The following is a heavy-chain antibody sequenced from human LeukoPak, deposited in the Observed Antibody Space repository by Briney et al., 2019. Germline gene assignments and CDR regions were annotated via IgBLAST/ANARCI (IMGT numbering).Heavy chain of an antibody. CDR1: GYRVTSYR. D-gene: IGHD3-22*01. Sequence: GESLKISCKASGYRVTSYRIGWVRQLPGKGLEWMGIVNPHDSDTRYSPSFQGQVTISADKSISTAYLQWSSLEASDTAMYYCARHLDDSSGYYYRTMYYFDYWGQGTLVTVSS. CDR3: ARHLDDSSGYYYRTMYYFDY. CDR2: VNPHDSDT. V-gene: IGHV5-51*01. J-gene: IGHJ4*02.